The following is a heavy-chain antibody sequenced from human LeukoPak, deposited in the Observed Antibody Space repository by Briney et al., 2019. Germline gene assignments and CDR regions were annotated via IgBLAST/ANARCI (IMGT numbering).Heavy chain of an antibody. D-gene: IGHD4/OR15-4a*01. Sequence: GGSLRLSCAASGFTFSTFAMIWVRQPPGKGLEWVSSIFPSGGEIHYADSVKGRFTISRDNSKNTLYLQMNSLRAEDTAVYYCARRAGAYSHPYDYWGQGTLVTVSS. CDR3: ARRAGAYSHPYDY. J-gene: IGHJ4*02. CDR2: IFPSGGEI. CDR1: GFTFSTFA. V-gene: IGHV3-23*01.